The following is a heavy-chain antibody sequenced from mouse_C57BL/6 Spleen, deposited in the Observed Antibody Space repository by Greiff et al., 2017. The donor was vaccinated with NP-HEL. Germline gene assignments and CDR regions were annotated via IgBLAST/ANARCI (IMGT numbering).Heavy chain of an antibody. V-gene: IGHV1-62-2*01. CDR3: ARHEGPSYDYDVWFAY. CDR1: GYTFTEYT. J-gene: IGHJ3*01. CDR2: FYPGSGSI. D-gene: IGHD2-4*01. Sequence: QVQLKESGAELVKPGASVKLSCKASGYTFTEYTIHWVKQRSGQGLEWIGWFYPGSGSIKYNEKFKDKATLTADKSSSTVYMELSRLTSEDSAVYFCARHEGPSYDYDVWFAYWGQGTLVTVSA.